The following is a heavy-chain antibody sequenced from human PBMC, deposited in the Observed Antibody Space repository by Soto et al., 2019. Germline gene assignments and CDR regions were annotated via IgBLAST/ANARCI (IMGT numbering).Heavy chain of an antibody. J-gene: IGHJ4*02. D-gene: IGHD1-7*01. CDR2: TDAGNGNT. V-gene: IGHV1-3*01. CDR1: GYTFTSYA. CDR3: ARERNWNYVHYFDY. Sequence: ASVKVSCKSSGYTFTSYAMHWVRQAPGQRLEWMGWTDAGNGNTKYSQKFQGRVTITRDTSASTAYMELSSLRSEDTAVYYCARERNWNYVHYFDYWGQGTLVTVSS.